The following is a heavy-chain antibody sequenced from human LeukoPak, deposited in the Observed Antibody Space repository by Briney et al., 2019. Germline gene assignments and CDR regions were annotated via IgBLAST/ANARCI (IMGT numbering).Heavy chain of an antibody. CDR3: ARGLTRITIFGPSYGMDV. V-gene: IGHV4-34*01. J-gene: IGHJ6*02. Sequence: PSETLSLTCAVYGGSFSGYYWSWIRQPPGKGLEWLGEINHSGSTNYNPSLKSRVTISVDTSKNQFSLKLSSVTAADTAVYYCARGLTRITIFGPSYGMDVWGQGTTVTVSS. D-gene: IGHD3-3*01. CDR2: INHSGST. CDR1: GGSFSGYY.